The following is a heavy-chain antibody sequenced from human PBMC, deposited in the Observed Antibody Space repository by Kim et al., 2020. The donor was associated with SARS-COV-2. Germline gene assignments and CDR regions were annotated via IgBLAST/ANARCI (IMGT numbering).Heavy chain of an antibody. J-gene: IGHJ6*02. D-gene: IGHD3-10*01. CDR2: IYYSGST. CDR1: GGSISSGDYY. CDR3: ARVPLNPVAGYGSGSFYYYYGMDV. V-gene: IGHV4-30-4*01. Sequence: SETLSLTCTVSGGSISSGDYYWSWIRQPPGKGLEWIGYIYYSGSTYYNPSLKSRVTISVDTSKNQFSLKLSSVTAADTAVYYCARVPLNPVAGYGSGSFYYYYGMDVWGQGTTVTVSS.